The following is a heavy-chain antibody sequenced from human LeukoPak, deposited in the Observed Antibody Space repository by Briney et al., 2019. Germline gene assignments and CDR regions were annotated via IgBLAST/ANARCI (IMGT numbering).Heavy chain of an antibody. Sequence: SGGSLRLSCAASGFTFSSYSMNWVRQAPGKGLEWVSTISGSGTSTYYADSVKGRFTISRDNSKNTVYLQMSSLRAEDTAVYYCAKEAAYYGPAWGQGTLVTVSS. D-gene: IGHD3-10*01. CDR1: GFTFSSYS. J-gene: IGHJ5*02. CDR2: ISGSGTST. V-gene: IGHV3-23*01. CDR3: AKEAAYYGPA.